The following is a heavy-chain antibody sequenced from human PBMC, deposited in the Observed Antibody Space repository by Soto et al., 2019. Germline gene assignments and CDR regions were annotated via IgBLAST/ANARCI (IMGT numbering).Heavy chain of an antibody. D-gene: IGHD1-26*01. CDR2: IIPILGIA. J-gene: IGHJ4*02. Sequence: QVQLVQSGAEVKKPGSSVKVSCKASGGTFSSSTISWVRQAPGQGLEWMGRIIPILGIANYAQKFQGRVTLPADKATSTAYMELGRLRSEDTAVYYCARERRELLASYFDYWGQGTLVTVSS. CDR1: GGTFSSST. CDR3: ARERRELLASYFDY. V-gene: IGHV1-69*08.